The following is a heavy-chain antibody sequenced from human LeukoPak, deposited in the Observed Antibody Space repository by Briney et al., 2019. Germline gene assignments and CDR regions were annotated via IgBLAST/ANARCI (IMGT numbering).Heavy chain of an antibody. J-gene: IGHJ5*02. CDR2: INHSGST. V-gene: IGHV4-34*01. CDR1: GGSFSGYY. D-gene: IGHD5-18*01. CDR3: ARRGRGYSYGRGWFDP. Sequence: SETLSLTCAVYGGSFSGYYWSWIRQPPGKGLEWIGEINHSGSTNYNPSLKSRVTISVDTSKNQFSLKLSSVTAADTAVYYCARRGRGYSYGRGWFDPWGQGTLVTVSS.